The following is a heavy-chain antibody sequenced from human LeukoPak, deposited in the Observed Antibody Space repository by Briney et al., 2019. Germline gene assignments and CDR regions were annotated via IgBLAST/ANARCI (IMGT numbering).Heavy chain of an antibody. D-gene: IGHD1/OR15-1a*01. CDR2: IIPTFGTA. CDR1: GGTFSSYA. J-gene: IGHJ4*02. CDR3: ASHRYNWNSRFDY. V-gene: IGHV1-69*06. Sequence: ASVKVSCKASGGTFSSYAISWVRQAPGQGLEWMGGIIPTFGTANYAQKFQGRVTITADKSTSTAYMELSSLRSEDTAVYYCASHRYNWNSRFDYWGQGTLVTVSS.